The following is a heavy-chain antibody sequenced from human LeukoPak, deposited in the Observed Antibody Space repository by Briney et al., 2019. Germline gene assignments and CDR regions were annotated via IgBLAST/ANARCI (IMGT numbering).Heavy chain of an antibody. CDR3: AKERRRIVATISAIDY. V-gene: IGHV3-53*05. J-gene: IGHJ4*02. CDR1: GFTVSSNY. D-gene: IGHD5-12*01. CDR2: IYSGGST. Sequence: GGSLRLSCAASGFTVSSNYMSWVRQAPGKGLEWVSVIYSGGSTYYADSVKGGFTISRDNSKNTLYLQMNSLRAEDTAVYYCAKERRRIVATISAIDYWGQGTLVTVSS.